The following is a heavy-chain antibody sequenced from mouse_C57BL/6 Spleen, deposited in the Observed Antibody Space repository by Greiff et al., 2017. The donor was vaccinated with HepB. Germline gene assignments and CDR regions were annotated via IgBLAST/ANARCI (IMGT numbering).Heavy chain of an antibody. Sequence: VQLQQSGPELVKPGASVKISCKASGYTFTDYYMNWVKQSHGKSLEWIGAINPNNGGTSYNQKFKGKSTLTVDKSSSTAYMELRSLTSEDSAVYYCARTAQATFYAMDYWGQGTSVTVSS. D-gene: IGHD3-2*02. CDR1: GYTFTDYY. J-gene: IGHJ4*01. V-gene: IGHV1-26*01. CDR3: ARTAQATFYAMDY. CDR2: INPNNGGT.